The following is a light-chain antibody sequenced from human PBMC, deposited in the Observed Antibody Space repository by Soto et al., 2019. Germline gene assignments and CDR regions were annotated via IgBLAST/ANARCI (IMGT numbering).Light chain of an antibody. J-gene: IGKJ5*01. Sequence: DIQMTQSPSSLSASVGDRVTITCRASQGMSNFLAWYQQNPGQVPKLLISAASTLQSGVPSRFSGSGSGTDFTLNINSLLPEDVATYYCQKYRSVITFDKWKRLEI. CDR3: QKYRSVIT. CDR1: QGMSNF. CDR2: AAS. V-gene: IGKV1-27*01.